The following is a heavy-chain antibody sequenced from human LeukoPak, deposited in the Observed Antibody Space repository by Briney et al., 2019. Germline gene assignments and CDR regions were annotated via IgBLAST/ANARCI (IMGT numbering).Heavy chain of an antibody. Sequence: SQTLSLTCTVSGGSISSGSYCWSWIRQPAGKGLEWIGRIYTSGSTNYNPSLKSRVTISVDTSKNQFSLKLSSVTAADTAVYYCARDSQVYDSSGYYFGFDYWGQGTLVTVSS. D-gene: IGHD3-22*01. V-gene: IGHV4-61*02. CDR3: ARDSQVYDSSGYYFGFDY. CDR2: IYTSGST. J-gene: IGHJ4*02. CDR1: GGSISSGSYC.